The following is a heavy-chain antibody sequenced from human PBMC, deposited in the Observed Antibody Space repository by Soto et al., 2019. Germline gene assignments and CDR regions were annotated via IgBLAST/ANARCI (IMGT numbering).Heavy chain of an antibody. J-gene: IGHJ5*02. D-gene: IGHD3-3*01. CDR2: IYHSGST. CDR1: GYSISSGYY. V-gene: IGHV4-38-2*01. CDR3: AGGARWSGYYTPPNQNWFDP. Sequence: TLFLTCAVSGYSISSGYYWGWIRQPPGKGLEWIGSIYHSGSTYYNPSLKIRFTISVDTSKNQFSLKLSSVTAADTAVYYCAGGARWSGYYTPPNQNWFDPWGQGTLVSVSS.